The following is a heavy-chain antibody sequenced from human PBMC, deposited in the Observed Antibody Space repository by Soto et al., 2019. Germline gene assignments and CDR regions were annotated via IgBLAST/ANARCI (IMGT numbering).Heavy chain of an antibody. J-gene: IGHJ4*02. Sequence: SETLSLTCTVSGGSISSYYWRWIRQPPGQGLEWIGYIYYSGSTNYNPSLKSRVTISVDTSKNQCSLKLRSVTAADMAVYYCAGSRGGQQLVPYYFDYWGRGTLVTVSS. CDR2: IYYSGST. D-gene: IGHD6-13*01. CDR1: GGSISSYY. V-gene: IGHV4-59*01. CDR3: AGSRGGQQLVPYYFDY.